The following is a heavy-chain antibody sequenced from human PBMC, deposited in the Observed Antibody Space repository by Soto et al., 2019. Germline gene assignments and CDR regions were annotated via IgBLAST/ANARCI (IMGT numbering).Heavy chain of an antibody. CDR2: INYSWST. V-gene: IGHV4-31*03. J-gene: IGHJ4*02. CDR3: ARGKGAIAPRFSY. CDR1: GGSISSGGYY. Sequence: QVQLQESGPGLVKPSQTLSLTCTVSGGSISSGGYYWSWIRQHPGKGLEWIGYINYSWSTYYNPFLKSRVTFSAYTSKNQFSLKLSSVTAADTAVYYCARGKGAIAPRFSYWGQGTLVTVSS. D-gene: IGHD2-21*01.